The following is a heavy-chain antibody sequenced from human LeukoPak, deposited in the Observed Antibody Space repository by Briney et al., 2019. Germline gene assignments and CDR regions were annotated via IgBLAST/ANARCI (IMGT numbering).Heavy chain of an antibody. CDR2: INWNSDTI. V-gene: IGHV3-9*01. D-gene: IGHD3-10*01. CDR1: GFIFENYA. Sequence: GGSLRLSCAASGFIFENYAMHGVRQAPAKGLEWVSGINWNSDTIAYGDSMRGRVIISRDNTKNSLYLQMNSLSPEDTALYHCAKVRSPVDFYGSGSCLDYWGQGTLVTVSS. J-gene: IGHJ4*02. CDR3: AKVRSPVDFYGSGSCLDY.